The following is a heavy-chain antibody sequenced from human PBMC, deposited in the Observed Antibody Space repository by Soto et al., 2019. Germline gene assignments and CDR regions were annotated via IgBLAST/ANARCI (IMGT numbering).Heavy chain of an antibody. CDR1: ELTFSTSW. J-gene: IGHJ4*02. CDR3: ARGNIAVAVRGLFDY. V-gene: IGHV3-74*03. CDR2: INTDGSDV. D-gene: IGHD6-19*01. Sequence: EVQLVESGGGLVQPGGSLRLSCIASELTFSTSWMHWVRQAPGKGPVWISRINTDGSDVTYADSVKGRFAVSRDNAKNTLYLQMNSLRVEDTAVYFCARGNIAVAVRGLFDYWCQGTLVTVSS.